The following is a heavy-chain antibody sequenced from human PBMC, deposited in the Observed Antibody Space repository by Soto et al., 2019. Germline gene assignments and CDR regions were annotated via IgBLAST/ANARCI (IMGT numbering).Heavy chain of an antibody. CDR3: ARSRYTGTYSGRFLDY. Sequence: GSLRLSCEASGMNFGGYWMHWVRQAPGKGLVWVSEINTDGTSTNYADSLKGRFTISRDSSKNTFYLQMNSLRAEDTAMYFCARSRYTGTYSGRFLDYWGQGSLVTVSS. CDR2: INTDGTST. D-gene: IGHD1-26*01. V-gene: IGHV3-74*01. CDR1: GMNFGGYW. J-gene: IGHJ4*02.